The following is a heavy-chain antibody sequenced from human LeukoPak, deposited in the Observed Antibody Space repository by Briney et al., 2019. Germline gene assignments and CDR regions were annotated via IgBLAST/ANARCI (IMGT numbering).Heavy chain of an antibody. CDR1: GFTFSSYW. J-gene: IGHJ3*02. D-gene: IGHD3-10*01. Sequence: PGGSLRLSRAASGFTFSSYWMHWVRQAPGKGLVWVSLINSDGSSTSYADSVKGRFTISGDNAKNTLYLQMNSLRAEDTAVYYCGIYGFDAFDIWGHGTMVTVSS. CDR2: INSDGSST. V-gene: IGHV3-74*01. CDR3: GIYGFDAFDI.